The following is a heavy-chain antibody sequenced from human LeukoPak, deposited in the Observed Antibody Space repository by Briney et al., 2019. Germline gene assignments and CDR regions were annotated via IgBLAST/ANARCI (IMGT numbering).Heavy chain of an antibody. CDR1: GFTFSSAW. J-gene: IGHJ4*02. V-gene: IGHV3-48*01. Sequence: PGGSLRLSCAASGFTFSSAWMNWVRQAPGKGLEWVSYIGAAGSTIYYADSVKGRFTISRDNAKNSLFLQMNSLRAEDTAVYYCARDSSTYAGPPDYWGQGTLVTVSS. CDR2: IGAAGSTI. CDR3: ARDSSTYAGPPDY. D-gene: IGHD2-2*01.